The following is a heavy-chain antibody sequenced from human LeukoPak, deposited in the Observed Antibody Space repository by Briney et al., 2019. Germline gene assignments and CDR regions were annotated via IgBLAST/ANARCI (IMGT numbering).Heavy chain of an antibody. CDR1: GFTFSSYG. D-gene: IGHD4-17*01. V-gene: IGHV3-30*03. J-gene: IGHJ5*02. CDR2: ISYDGSNK. CDR3: ARESYGDYVGWFDP. Sequence: GGSLRLSCAASGFTFSSYGMHWVRQAPGKGLEWVAVISYDGSNKYYADSVKGRFTISRDNSKNTLYLQMNSLRAEDTAVYYCARESYGDYVGWFDPWGQGTLVIVSS.